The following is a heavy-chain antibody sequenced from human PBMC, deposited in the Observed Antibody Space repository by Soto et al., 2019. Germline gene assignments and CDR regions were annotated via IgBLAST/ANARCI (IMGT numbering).Heavy chain of an antibody. J-gene: IGHJ6*02. Sequence: GGSLRLSCAASGFNFDDYAMHWVRQIPGKGLEWVSGISWESGSIGYADSVKGRFSISRDNAKNSLYLQMNSLRAEDTAFYYCVKEGAWSGPTHYYYYGMDGWGQGTTVTVAS. D-gene: IGHD3-3*01. CDR2: ISWESGSI. V-gene: IGHV3-9*01. CDR1: GFNFDDYA. CDR3: VKEGAWSGPTHYYYYGMDG.